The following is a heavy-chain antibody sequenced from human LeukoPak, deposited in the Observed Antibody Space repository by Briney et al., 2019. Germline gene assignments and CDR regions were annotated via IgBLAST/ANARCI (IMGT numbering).Heavy chain of an antibody. J-gene: IGHJ4*02. CDR1: GYTFTSYG. D-gene: IGHD3-3*01. CDR3: ARDAFPIFGVVIIQPFFDY. V-gene: IGHV1-18*01. CDR2: ISAYNGNT. Sequence: ASVKVSCKASGYTFTSYGISWVRQAPGQGLEWMGWISAYNGNTNYAQKLQGRVTMTTDTSTSTAYMELRSLRSDDTAVYYCARDAFPIFGVVIIQPFFDYRGQGTLVTVSS.